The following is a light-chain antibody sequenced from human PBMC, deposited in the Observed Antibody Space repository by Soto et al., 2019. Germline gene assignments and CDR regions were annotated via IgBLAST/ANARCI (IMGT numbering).Light chain of an antibody. CDR1: SRDIGTSNL. J-gene: IGLJ1*01. V-gene: IGLV2-23*02. CDR3: YSFTGISTSLFA. Sequence: QSALTQPASVSGSPGQSITISCTGSSRDIGTSNLVSWYQQYPGKAPKLIIYEVTKRPSGISYRFSGSKSGNTASLTISGLQPEDEATYYCYSFTGISTSLFAFGTGTKVTVL. CDR2: EVT.